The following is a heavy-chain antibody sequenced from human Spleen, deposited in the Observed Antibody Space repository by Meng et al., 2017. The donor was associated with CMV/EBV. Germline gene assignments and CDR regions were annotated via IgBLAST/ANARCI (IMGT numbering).Heavy chain of an antibody. D-gene: IGHD2-2*01. CDR1: GFTFSTYG. J-gene: IGHJ6*02. Sequence: GGSLRLSCVASGFTFSTYGMSWVRQAPGKGLEWVSVIRGSDGSTHYADSAKGRFTISRDNSKNTLFLQMNSLRADDTAVYYCAKDRCGSASCSLGTDVWGQGTTVTVSS. CDR2: IRGSDGST. V-gene: IGHV3-23*01. CDR3: AKDRCGSASCSLGTDV.